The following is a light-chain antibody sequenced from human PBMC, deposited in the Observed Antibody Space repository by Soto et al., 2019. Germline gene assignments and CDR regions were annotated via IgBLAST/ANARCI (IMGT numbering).Light chain of an antibody. Sequence: QSVLTQPPSVSGAPGQRVTISCTGSNSNIGAGYDVHWYLQLPGTAPKLLVYTNNNRPSGVPDRFSGSKSGTSASLAITGLXAEDEADYYCQSYDSRLSAYVFGTGTKVTLL. CDR3: QSYDSRLSAYV. CDR2: TNN. J-gene: IGLJ1*01. V-gene: IGLV1-40*01. CDR1: NSNIGAGYD.